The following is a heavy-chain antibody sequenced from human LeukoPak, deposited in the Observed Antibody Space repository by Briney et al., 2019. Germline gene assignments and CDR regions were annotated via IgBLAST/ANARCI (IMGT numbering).Heavy chain of an antibody. Sequence: SETLSLTCAVYGGSFSGYYWSWIRQPPGKGLEWIGEIYHSGSTNYNPSLKSRVTISLDKSKNQFSLKLSSVTAADTAVYYCASGSGGGEYYFDYWGQGTLVTVSS. D-gene: IGHD3-10*01. CDR2: IYHSGST. V-gene: IGHV4-34*01. CDR3: ASGSGGGEYYFDY. CDR1: GGSFSGYY. J-gene: IGHJ4*02.